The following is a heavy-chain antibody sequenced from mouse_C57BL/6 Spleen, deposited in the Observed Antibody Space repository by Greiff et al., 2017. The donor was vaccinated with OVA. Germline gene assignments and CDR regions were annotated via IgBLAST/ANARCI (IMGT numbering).Heavy chain of an antibody. Sequence: VQLQQSGAELVRPGSSVKLSCKASGYTFTSYWMHWVKQRPIQGLEWIGNIDPSDSETHYNQKFKDKATLTVDKSSSTAYMQLSSLTSEDSAVYYCARKSGSSYWYFDVWGTGTTVTVSS. V-gene: IGHV1-52*01. CDR3: ARKSGSSYWYFDV. CDR2: IDPSDSET. CDR1: GYTFTSYW. D-gene: IGHD1-1*01. J-gene: IGHJ1*03.